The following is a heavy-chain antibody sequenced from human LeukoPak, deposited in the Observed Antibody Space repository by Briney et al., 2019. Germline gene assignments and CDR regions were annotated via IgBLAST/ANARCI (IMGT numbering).Heavy chain of an antibody. Sequence: SGTLSLTCTVSGGSVSNGNYYWSWLRQPPGKALEWIGYIYYTGKTYYNPSLEGRVTILVDTSRNHFSVKLSSVTAADTAVYYCARSQNYYGSGDYWSQGTLVTVSS. CDR1: GGSVSNGNYY. V-gene: IGHV4-61*03. CDR2: IYYTGKT. J-gene: IGHJ4*02. D-gene: IGHD3-10*01. CDR3: ARSQNYYGSGDY.